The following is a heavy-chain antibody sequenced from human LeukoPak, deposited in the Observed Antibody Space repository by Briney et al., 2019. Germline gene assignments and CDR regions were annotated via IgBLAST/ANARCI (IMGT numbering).Heavy chain of an antibody. CDR3: ARHKMVRGIGYYYYMDV. Sequence: SETLSLTCTVSGGSTSTSSYYWGWLRQPPGKGLQWIGSIYYNGSTYYNPSLKSRVIISVDTSKNQFSLKLSSVTAADTAVFYRARHKMVRGIGYYYYMDVWGKGTTVTISS. J-gene: IGHJ6*03. CDR2: IYYNGST. D-gene: IGHD3-10*01. V-gene: IGHV4-39*01. CDR1: GGSTSTSSYY.